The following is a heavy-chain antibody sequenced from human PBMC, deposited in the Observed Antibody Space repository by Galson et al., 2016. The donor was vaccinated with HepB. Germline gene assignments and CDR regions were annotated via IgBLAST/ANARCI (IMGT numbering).Heavy chain of an antibody. CDR1: VGSISINY. D-gene: IGHD1-1*01. CDR3: ARYTTGGEYYFDY. Sequence: SETLSLTCSVSVGSISINYWSWIRQPPGKGLEWIGYIYYSGSTNYNPSLKSRVAISIDTSKNQFSLKLSSVTAADTAVYYCARYTTGGEYYFDYWGQGTLVTVSS. V-gene: IGHV4-59*01. CDR2: IYYSGST. J-gene: IGHJ4*02.